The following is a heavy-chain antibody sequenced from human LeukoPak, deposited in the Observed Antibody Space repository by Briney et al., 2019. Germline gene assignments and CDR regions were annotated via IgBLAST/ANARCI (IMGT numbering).Heavy chain of an antibody. D-gene: IGHD5-18*01. CDR1: GGSFSGYY. CDR3: ARATVGTAMVWNY. Sequence: PSETLSLTCAVYGGSFSGYYWSWIRQPPGKGLEWIGEINHSGSTNYNPSLKSRVTTSMDTSKNRFSLKLRSVTTADTAVYYCARATVGTAMVWNYWGQGVLVTVSS. V-gene: IGHV4-34*01. CDR2: INHSGST. J-gene: IGHJ4*02.